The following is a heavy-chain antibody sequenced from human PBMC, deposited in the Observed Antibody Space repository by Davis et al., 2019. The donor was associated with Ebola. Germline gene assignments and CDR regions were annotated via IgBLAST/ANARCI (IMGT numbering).Heavy chain of an antibody. V-gene: IGHV1-69*13. Sequence: SVKVSCKASGGTFSSYAISWVRQAPGQGLEWMGGIIPIFGTANYAQKFQGRVTITADESTSTAYMELSSLRSEDTAVYYCASSTTVVTNAEYFQHWGQGTLVTVSS. CDR1: GGTFSSYA. CDR3: ASSTTVVTNAEYFQH. CDR2: IIPIFGTA. J-gene: IGHJ1*01. D-gene: IGHD4-23*01.